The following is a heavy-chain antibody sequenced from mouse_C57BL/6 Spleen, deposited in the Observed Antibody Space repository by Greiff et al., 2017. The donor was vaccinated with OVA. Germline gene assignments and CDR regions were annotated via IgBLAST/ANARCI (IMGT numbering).Heavy chain of an antibody. CDR1: GYSITSGYD. V-gene: IGHV3-1*01. CDR3: ARENTRRYFDY. CDR2: ISYSGST. D-gene: IGHD5-2*01. Sequence: EVQRVESGPGMVKPSQSLSLTCTVTGYSITSGYDWHWIRHFPGNKLEWMGYISYSGSTNYNPSLKSRISITHDTSKNHFFLKLNSVTTEDTATYYCARENTRRYFDYWGQGTTLTVSS. J-gene: IGHJ2*01.